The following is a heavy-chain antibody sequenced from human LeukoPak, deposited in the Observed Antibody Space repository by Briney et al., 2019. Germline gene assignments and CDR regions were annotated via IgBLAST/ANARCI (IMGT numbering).Heavy chain of an antibody. CDR2: ISAYNGNT. CDR3: ARPYYYDSSGSGDDYYYGMDV. V-gene: IGHV1-18*01. J-gene: IGHJ6*02. Sequence: ASVKVSCKASDYTFTSYGISWVRQAPGQGLEWMGWISAYNGNTNYAQKLQGRVTMTTDTSTSTAYMELRSLRSDDTAVYYCARPYYYDSSGSGDDYYYGMDVWGQGTTVTVSS. CDR1: DYTFTSYG. D-gene: IGHD3-22*01.